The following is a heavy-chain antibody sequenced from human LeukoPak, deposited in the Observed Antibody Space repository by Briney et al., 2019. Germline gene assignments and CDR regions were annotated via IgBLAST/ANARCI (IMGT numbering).Heavy chain of an antibody. D-gene: IGHD3-3*01. J-gene: IGHJ6*02. CDR2: VYYCGST. Sequence: SETLSLTCIVSGGSISRGGYYLSWIPQHPRTSLEWIGYVYYCGSTYYNPSLKSRVTISVDTSKNQFSLKLSSVTAADTAVYYCARDRPYDFWSGRTYYYGMDVWGQGTTVTVSS. CDR1: GGSISRGGYY. V-gene: IGHV4-31*03. CDR3: ARDRPYDFWSGRTYYYGMDV.